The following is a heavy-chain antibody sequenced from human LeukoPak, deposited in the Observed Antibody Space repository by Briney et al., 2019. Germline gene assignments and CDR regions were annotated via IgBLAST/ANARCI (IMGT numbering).Heavy chain of an antibody. D-gene: IGHD3-3*01. CDR1: GGSISSYY. Sequence: SETLSLTCTVSGGSISSYYWSWIRQPPGKGLEWIGYIYYSGSTNYNPSLKSRVTISVDTSKNQFSLKLSSVTAADTAVYYCARLNDFWSGYYSGFDYWGRGTLVTVSS. CDR2: IYYSGST. J-gene: IGHJ4*02. CDR3: ARLNDFWSGYYSGFDY. V-gene: IGHV4-59*08.